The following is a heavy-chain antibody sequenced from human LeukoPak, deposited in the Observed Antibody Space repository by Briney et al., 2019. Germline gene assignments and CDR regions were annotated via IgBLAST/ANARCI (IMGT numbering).Heavy chain of an antibody. V-gene: IGHV3-48*04. CDR2: ISSGSSNI. J-gene: IGHJ6*02. Sequence: GGSLRLSCAASGFTFSIYNMNWVRQAPGKGLEWVSYISSGSSNIYYADSVKGRFTISRDNAKNSLYLQMNSLRAEDTAVYYCARVGFVASSGRYYYYGMDVWGQGTTVTVSS. D-gene: IGHD3-22*01. CDR3: ARVGFVASSGRYYYYGMDV. CDR1: GFTFSIYN.